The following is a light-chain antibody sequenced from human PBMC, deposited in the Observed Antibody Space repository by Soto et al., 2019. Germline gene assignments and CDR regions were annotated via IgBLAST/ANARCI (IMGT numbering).Light chain of an antibody. J-gene: IGKJ5*01. CDR1: QSVSSN. CDR2: GAS. CDR3: QQYGSSPT. Sequence: EIVMTQSPATLSVSPGERATLSCRASQSVSSNLAWYQQKPGLAPRLLVYGASSRATGIPDRFSGSGSGTDFTLTISRLEPEDFAVYYCQQYGSSPTFGQGTRLAI. V-gene: IGKV3-20*01.